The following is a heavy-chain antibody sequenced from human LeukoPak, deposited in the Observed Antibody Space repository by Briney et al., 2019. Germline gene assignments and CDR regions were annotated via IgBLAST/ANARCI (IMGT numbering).Heavy chain of an antibody. J-gene: IGHJ1*01. Sequence: SETLSLTCTVSGGSVSSGSYYWSWIRQPPGKGLEWIGYIYYSGSTNYNPSLKSRVTISVDTSKNQFSLKLSSVTAADTAVYYCGRDTQQWLVSTWGQGTLVTVSS. CDR1: GGSVSSGSYY. CDR2: IYYSGST. D-gene: IGHD6-19*01. CDR3: GRDTQQWLVST. V-gene: IGHV4-61*01.